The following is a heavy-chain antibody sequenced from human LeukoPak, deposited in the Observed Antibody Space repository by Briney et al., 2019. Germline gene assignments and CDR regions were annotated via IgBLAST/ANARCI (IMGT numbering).Heavy chain of an antibody. Sequence: PGGSLRLSCVASGFTFSSYSMNWVRQAPGRGLEWVSSIITVSTTYFQYADSVKGRFTISRDNAKKTLFLQMNSLRAEDTAVYYCARDLGYSGYVMSYGGQGTLVTVSS. CDR3: ARDLGYSGYVMSY. D-gene: IGHD5-12*01. CDR2: IITVSTTYF. V-gene: IGHV3-21*01. CDR1: GFTFSSYS. J-gene: IGHJ4*02.